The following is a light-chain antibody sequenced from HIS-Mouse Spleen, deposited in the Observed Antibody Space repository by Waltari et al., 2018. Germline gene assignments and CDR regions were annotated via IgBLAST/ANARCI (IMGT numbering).Light chain of an antibody. V-gene: IGLV1-47*01. CDR2: RNN. Sequence: QSVLTQPHSASGTPGQRVTISCSGSSSNIGSNYVYRYQQLPGTAPKLLIYRNNQRPSGVPDRFSGSKSGTSASLAISGLRSEDEADYYCAAWDDSLSGPVFGGGTKLTVL. CDR3: AAWDDSLSGPV. CDR1: SSNIGSNY. J-gene: IGLJ3*02.